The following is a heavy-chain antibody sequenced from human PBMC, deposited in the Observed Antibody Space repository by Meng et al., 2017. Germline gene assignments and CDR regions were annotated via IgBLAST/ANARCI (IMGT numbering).Heavy chain of an antibody. J-gene: IGHJ6*02. Sequence: GESLKISCEASGFTFSSYSMNWVRQAPGKGLEWVSSISSSSSYIYYADSVKGRFTISRDNAKNSLYLQMNSQRAEDTAVYYCARDSWPDYDILTGYYYYYGMDVWGQGTTVTSP. CDR1: GFTFSSYS. D-gene: IGHD3-9*01. V-gene: IGHV3-21*01. CDR2: ISSSSSYI. CDR3: ARDSWPDYDILTGYYYYYGMDV.